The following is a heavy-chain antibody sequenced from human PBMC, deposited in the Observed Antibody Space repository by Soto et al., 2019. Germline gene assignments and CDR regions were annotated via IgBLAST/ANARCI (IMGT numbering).Heavy chain of an antibody. CDR2: IYHSGST. V-gene: IGHV4-30-2*01. J-gene: IGHJ4*02. D-gene: IGHD3-22*01. Sequence: QLQLQESGSGLVKPSQTLSLTCAVSGGSISSGGYSWSWIRQPPGKGLEWIGYIYHSGSTYYNPSLQSRVTISVDRSKNQFSLKLSSVTAADTAVYYCARDTYYYDSSGYRTPSAYFDYWGQGTLVTVSS. CDR1: GGSISSGGYS. CDR3: ARDTYYYDSSGYRTPSAYFDY.